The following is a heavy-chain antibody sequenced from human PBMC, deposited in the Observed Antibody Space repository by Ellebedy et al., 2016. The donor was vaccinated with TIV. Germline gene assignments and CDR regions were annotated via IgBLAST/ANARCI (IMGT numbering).Heavy chain of an antibody. CDR3: VRGFGSGTYRGFI. Sequence: PGGSLRLSCAASGFPFSSFTMHWVRQGPGQGLVWVSRLTFDEKTTNYADSVKGRFTVSRDTAKGTFYLQMNSLRADDTAVYYCVRGFGSGTYRGFIWGQGTLVTVSS. J-gene: IGHJ4*02. D-gene: IGHD3-10*01. CDR2: LTFDEKTT. CDR1: GFPFSSFT. V-gene: IGHV3-74*01.